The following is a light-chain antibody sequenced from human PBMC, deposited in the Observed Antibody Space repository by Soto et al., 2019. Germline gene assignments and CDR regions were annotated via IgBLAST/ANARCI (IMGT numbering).Light chain of an antibody. V-gene: IGKV3-11*01. CDR1: QSISSY. CDR2: DAS. CDR3: QQRSNWL. J-gene: IGKJ3*01. Sequence: EIVLTQSPATLSLSPGDRATLSCRASQSISSYLAWYQQKPGQAPRLLIYDASNRATGIPARFSGSGSGTDFTLTISSLEPEDFAVYYCQQRSNWLFXPGTKPDIK.